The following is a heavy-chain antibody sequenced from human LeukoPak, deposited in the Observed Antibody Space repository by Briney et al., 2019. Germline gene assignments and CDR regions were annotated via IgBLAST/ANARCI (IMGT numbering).Heavy chain of an antibody. Sequence: GGSLRLSCAASGFTFSSYWMSWVRQAPGKGLEWVSAISGSGGSTDYADSVKGRFTISRDNSKNTLYLQMNSLRAEDTAVYYCTKGGGVTGIDYWGQGTLVSVSS. J-gene: IGHJ4*02. V-gene: IGHV3-23*01. CDR1: GFTFSSYW. D-gene: IGHD3-10*01. CDR2: ISGSGGST. CDR3: TKGGGVTGIDY.